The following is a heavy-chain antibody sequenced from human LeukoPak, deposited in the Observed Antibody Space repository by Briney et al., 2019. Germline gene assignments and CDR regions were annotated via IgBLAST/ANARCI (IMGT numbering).Heavy chain of an antibody. CDR3: ARQQGPGYSSGWYWGYYYYYMDV. J-gene: IGHJ6*03. CDR2: INHSGST. V-gene: IGHV4-34*01. Sequence: PSETLSLTCAVYGGSFSGYYWSWIRQPPGKGLEWIGEINHSGSTNYNPSLKSRVTISVDTSKNQFSLKLSSVTAADTAVYYCARQQGPGYSSGWYWGYYYYYMDVWGKGTTVTISS. CDR1: GGSFSGYY. D-gene: IGHD6-19*01.